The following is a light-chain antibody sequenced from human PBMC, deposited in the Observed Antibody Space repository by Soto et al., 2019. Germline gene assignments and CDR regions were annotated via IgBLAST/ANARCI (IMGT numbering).Light chain of an antibody. V-gene: IGLV2-14*01. CDR2: EVS. CDR1: SSDVGGYNY. CDR3: SSYTSSSTGYV. Sequence: QSALTQPASVSGSPGQSITISCTGTSSDVGGYNYVSWYQQHPGKVPKLMIYEVSNRPSGVSNRFSGSKSGNTASLTISGLQAEDEADYYCSSYTSSSTGYVFGTGTKVTVL. J-gene: IGLJ1*01.